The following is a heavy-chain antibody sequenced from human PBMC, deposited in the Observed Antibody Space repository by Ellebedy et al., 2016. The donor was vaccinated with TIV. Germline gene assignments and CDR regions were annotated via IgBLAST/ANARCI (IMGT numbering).Heavy chain of an antibody. CDR1: GGSFSSYY. V-gene: IGHV4-4*07. CDR2: IFMSGST. CDR3: ARDISTWGAFNV. Sequence: SETLSLXXTVSGGSFSSYYWSWIRQSAGKGLEWIGRIFMSGSTTYNPSLKSRVTISLDRSNNHFSLKLTSVTAADTAVYYCARDISTWGAFNVWGQGTMVTVSS. D-gene: IGHD3-16*01. J-gene: IGHJ3*01.